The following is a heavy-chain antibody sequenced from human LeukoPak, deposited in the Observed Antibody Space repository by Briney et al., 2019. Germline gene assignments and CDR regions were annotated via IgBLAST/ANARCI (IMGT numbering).Heavy chain of an antibody. CDR1: GFIVSGDF. D-gene: IGHD2/OR15-2a*01. V-gene: IGHV3-53*01. J-gene: IGHJ5*02. CDR3: AKDISTSS. Sequence: GGSLRLSCAASGFIVSGDFMSWVRQAPGKGLEWVSVIYSDGSTYYTDSVKGRFTISRDNSKNTLYLHMTSLGAEDTAIYYCAKDISTSSWGQGTLVTVSS. CDR2: IYSDGST.